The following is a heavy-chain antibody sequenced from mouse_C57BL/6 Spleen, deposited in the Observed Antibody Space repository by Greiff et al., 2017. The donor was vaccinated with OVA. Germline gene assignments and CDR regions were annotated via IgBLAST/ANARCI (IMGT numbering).Heavy chain of an antibody. CDR3: TRRGIYYGYDYAMDY. CDR2: IDPETGGT. Sequence: QVQLKESGAELVRPGASVTLSCKASGYTFTDYEMHWVKQTPVHGLEWIGAIDPETGGTAYNQKFKGKAILTADKSSSTAYMELRSLTSEDSAVYYCTRRGIYYGYDYAMDYWGQGTSVTVSS. D-gene: IGHD2-2*01. J-gene: IGHJ4*01. V-gene: IGHV1-15*01. CDR1: GYTFTDYE.